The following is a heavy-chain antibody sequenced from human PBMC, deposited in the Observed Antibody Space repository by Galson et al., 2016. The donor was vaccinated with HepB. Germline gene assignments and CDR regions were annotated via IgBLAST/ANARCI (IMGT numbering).Heavy chain of an antibody. J-gene: IGHJ4*02. CDR3: ARELIAVADDFDY. Sequence: SLRLSCAASGFTFSSYAMSWVRQAPGKGLEWIAWITSSSDTMYYADSVKGRFTISRDNAKNSLYLEMNSLRDEDTAVYYCARELIAVADDFDYWGQGTLVTVSS. V-gene: IGHV3-48*02. CDR2: ITSSSDTM. D-gene: IGHD6-19*01. CDR1: GFTFSSYA.